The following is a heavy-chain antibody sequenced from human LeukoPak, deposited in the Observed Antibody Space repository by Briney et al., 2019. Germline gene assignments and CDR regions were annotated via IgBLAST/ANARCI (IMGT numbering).Heavy chain of an antibody. J-gene: IGHJ6*04. CDR1: GFTLSNYA. V-gene: IGHV3-30-3*01. CDR2: ISHDGNDK. Sequence: GGSLRLSCAASGFTLSNYAVHWVRQAPGKGLEWVAVISHDGNDKYYANSVKGRFTISRDNSKNTLYLQMNSLRTEDTALYYCAKDIIAPLVRGVVYYYGMDVWGEGTTVTVSS. D-gene: IGHD3-10*01. CDR3: AKDIIAPLVRGVVYYYGMDV.